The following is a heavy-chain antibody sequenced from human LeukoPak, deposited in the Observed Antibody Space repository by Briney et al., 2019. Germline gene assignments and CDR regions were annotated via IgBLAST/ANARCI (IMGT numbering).Heavy chain of an antibody. D-gene: IGHD1-26*01. V-gene: IGHV4-38-2*02. CDR3: ARGKSRGSHIDY. Sequence: SETLSLTCTVSGYSISSDYYWGWIRQPPGKGLEWIGSIYHSGSTYYKPSLKCRVTISVDTSKNQFSLRLRSVTAADTAVYYCARGKSRGSHIDYWGQGTLVTVSS. J-gene: IGHJ4*02. CDR1: GYSISSDYY. CDR2: IYHSGST.